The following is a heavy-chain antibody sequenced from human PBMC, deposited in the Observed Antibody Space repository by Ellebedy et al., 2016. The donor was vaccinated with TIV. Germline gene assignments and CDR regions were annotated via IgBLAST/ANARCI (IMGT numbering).Heavy chain of an antibody. Sequence: MPSETLSLTCTVSGGSISSSLYYWGWIRQPPGKGLEWIEHFYYSGSTYYNPSLKSRVTISLDTSKNQLSLKLTSVTAADTAVYYCASGPNQYFFDYWGQGTLVTVSS. D-gene: IGHD1-14*01. V-gene: IGHV4-39*07. CDR1: GGSISSSLYY. CDR3: ASGPNQYFFDY. CDR2: FYYSGST. J-gene: IGHJ4*02.